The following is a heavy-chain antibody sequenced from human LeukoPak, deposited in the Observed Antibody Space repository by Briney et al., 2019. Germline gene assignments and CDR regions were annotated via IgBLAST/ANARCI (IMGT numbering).Heavy chain of an antibody. Sequence: SETLSLTCTVSGASISSSSYYWSWIRQPPGKELEWIGEINHSGSTNYNPSLKSRVTISIDTSKNQFSVKLSSVTAADTAVYYCARRSEGITAAGINWFDPWGQGTLVTVSS. CDR2: INHSGST. CDR1: GASISSSSYY. D-gene: IGHD6-13*01. CDR3: ARRSEGITAAGINWFDP. J-gene: IGHJ5*02. V-gene: IGHV4-39*07.